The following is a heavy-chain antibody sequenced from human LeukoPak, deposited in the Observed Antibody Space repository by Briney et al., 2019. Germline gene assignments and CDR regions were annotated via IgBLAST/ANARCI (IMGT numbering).Heavy chain of an antibody. J-gene: IGHJ4*02. V-gene: IGHV4-59*12. D-gene: IGHD6-13*01. Sequence: SETLSLTCTVSGGSISGYYWSWIRQPPGKGLELIGYIFSTGITDYNPSLKSRVTISVDTSKNHFSLNLSSVTAADTAVYFCARTIVASAAFDYWGQGTLVTVSS. CDR1: GGSISGYY. CDR3: ARTIVASAAFDY. CDR2: IFSTGIT.